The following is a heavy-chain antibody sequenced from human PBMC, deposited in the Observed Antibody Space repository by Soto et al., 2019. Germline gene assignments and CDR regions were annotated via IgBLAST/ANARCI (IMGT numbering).Heavy chain of an antibody. CDR2: IIPILGIA. D-gene: IGHD6-6*01. V-gene: IGHV1-69*02. CDR3: ARALYSSSSSFDY. CDR1: GGTFRSYT. J-gene: IGHJ4*02. Sequence: ASVKGSCKASGGTFRSYTISWVRQAPGQGLEWMGRIIPILGIANYAQKFQGRVTITADKSTSTAYMELSSLRSEDTAVYYCARALYSSSSSFDYWGQGTLVTVSS.